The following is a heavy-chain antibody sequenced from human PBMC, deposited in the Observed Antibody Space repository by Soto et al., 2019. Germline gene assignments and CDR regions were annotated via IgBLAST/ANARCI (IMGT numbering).Heavy chain of an antibody. D-gene: IGHD6-19*01. Sequence: PGGSLRLSCAASGFTFSSYSMNWVRQAPGKGLEWVSSISSSSSYIYYADSVKGRFTISRDNAKNSLYLQMNSLRAEDTAVYYCARDIAVAGSGDYWGQGTLVTVSS. V-gene: IGHV3-21*01. J-gene: IGHJ4*02. CDR1: GFTFSSYS. CDR3: ARDIAVAGSGDY. CDR2: ISSSSSYI.